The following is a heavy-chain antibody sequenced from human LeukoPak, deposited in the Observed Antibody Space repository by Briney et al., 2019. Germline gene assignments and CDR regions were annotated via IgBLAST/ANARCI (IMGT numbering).Heavy chain of an antibody. CDR1: GYTFTSYY. Sequence: ASVKVSCKASGYTFTSYYMHWVRQAPGQGLEWMGIINPSGGSTSYAQKFQGRVTMTRDTSTSTVYMELSSLRSEDTAVYYCAIHGSGWYKIDDYWAREPWSPSPQ. D-gene: IGHD6-19*01. CDR3: AIHGSGWYKIDDY. V-gene: IGHV1-46*01. CDR2: INPSGGST. J-gene: IGHJ4*02.